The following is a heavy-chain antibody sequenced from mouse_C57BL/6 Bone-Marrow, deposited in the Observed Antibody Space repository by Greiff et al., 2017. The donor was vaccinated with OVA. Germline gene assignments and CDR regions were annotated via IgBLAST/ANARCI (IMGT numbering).Heavy chain of an antibody. CDR1: GFTFSDFY. D-gene: IGHD1-1*01. Sequence: EVQVVESGGGLVQSGRSLRLSCATSGFTFSDFYMEWVRQAPGKGLEWIAASRNKANDYTTEYSASVKGRFIVSRDTSQSILYLQMNALRAEDTAIYYCARDGYYYGSGLDVWGTGTTVTVSS. J-gene: IGHJ1*03. V-gene: IGHV7-1*01. CDR3: ARDGYYYGSGLDV. CDR2: SRNKANDYTT.